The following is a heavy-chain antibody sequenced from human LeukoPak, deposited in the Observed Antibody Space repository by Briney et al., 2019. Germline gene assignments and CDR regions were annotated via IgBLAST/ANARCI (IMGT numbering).Heavy chain of an antibody. J-gene: IGHJ4*02. CDR2: IYHSWSA. V-gene: IGHV4-30-2*01. D-gene: IGHD3-10*01. CDR1: GDSLSSGDHS. Sequence: SETLSLTCTVSGDSLSSGDHSWTWIRQPPGKGLEWIGYIYHSWSAYYNPSLKSRVTISVDESKNQFFLKVASVTAAGTAVYYCARGVSGTYYADFWGQGTLVTVSS. CDR3: ARGVSGTYYADF.